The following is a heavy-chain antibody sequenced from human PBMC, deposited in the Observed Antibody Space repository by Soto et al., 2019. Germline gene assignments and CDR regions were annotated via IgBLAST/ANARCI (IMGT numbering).Heavy chain of an antibody. CDR1: GFTFSSYS. CDR3: ARDFNRDIWGYGMDV. D-gene: IGHD7-27*01. CDR2: ISSSSSYI. J-gene: IGHJ6*02. Sequence: PGGSLRLSCAASGFTFSSYSMNWVRQAPGKGLEWVSSISSSSSYIYYANSVKGRFTISRDNAKNSLYLQMNSLRAEDTAVYYCARDFNRDIWGYGMDVWGQGTTVTVSS. V-gene: IGHV3-21*01.